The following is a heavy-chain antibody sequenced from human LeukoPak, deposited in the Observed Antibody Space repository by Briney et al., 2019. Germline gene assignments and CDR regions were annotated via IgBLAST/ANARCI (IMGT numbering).Heavy chain of an antibody. V-gene: IGHV4-59*08. J-gene: IGHJ4*02. CDR3: ARHHYGEYGDFDY. D-gene: IGHD4-17*01. CDR1: GGSISSYY. Sequence: KTSETLSLTCTVSGGSISSYYWSWIRQPPGKGLEWIGYIYYSGSTNYNPSLKSRVTISVDTSKNQFSLKLSSVTAADTAVYYCARHHYGEYGDFDYWGQGTLVTVSS. CDR2: IYYSGST.